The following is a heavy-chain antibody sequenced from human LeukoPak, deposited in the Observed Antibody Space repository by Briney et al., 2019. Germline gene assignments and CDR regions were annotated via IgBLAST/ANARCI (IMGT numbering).Heavy chain of an antibody. V-gene: IGHV5-51*01. Sequence: GESLKISCKASGYNFFTYWIGWVRQMPGKGLEWMGIFYPADSQTRYSPSFQGQVTISADKSISTAYLQWSSLKASDTAIYYCARPECSSTRCYLYFQHWGQGTLVAVSS. J-gene: IGHJ1*01. CDR2: FYPADSQT. CDR1: GYNFFTYW. D-gene: IGHD2-2*01. CDR3: ARPECSSTRCYLYFQH.